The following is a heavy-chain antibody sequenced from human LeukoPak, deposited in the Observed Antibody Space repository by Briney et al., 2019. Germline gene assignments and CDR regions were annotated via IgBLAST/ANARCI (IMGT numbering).Heavy chain of an antibody. CDR1: GGSISSSSYY. J-gene: IGHJ4*02. D-gene: IGHD6-13*01. CDR2: IYYSGST. CDR3: ARSESSVSWNTAAGFLFDY. Sequence: PSETLSLTCTVSGGSISSSSYYWGWIRQPPGKGLEWIGSIYYSGSTYYNPSLKSRVTISVDTSKNQFSLKLSSVTAADTAVYYCARSESSVSWNTAAGFLFDYWGQGTLVTVSS. V-gene: IGHV4-39*07.